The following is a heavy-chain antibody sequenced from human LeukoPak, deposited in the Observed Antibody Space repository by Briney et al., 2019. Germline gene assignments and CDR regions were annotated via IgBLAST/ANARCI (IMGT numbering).Heavy chain of an antibody. J-gene: IGHJ6*02. D-gene: IGHD2-2*02. CDR3: ARDHCSSTSCYRDYYYYYGMDV. CDR1: GFTFSSYG. CDR2: IWYDGSNK. Sequence: GRSLRLSCAASGFTFSSYGMHWVRQAPGKGLEWVAVIWYDGSNKYYADSVKGRFTISRDNSKNTLYLQMNSLRAEDTAVYYCARDHCSSTSCYRDYYYYYGMDVWGQGTTVTVSS. V-gene: IGHV3-33*01.